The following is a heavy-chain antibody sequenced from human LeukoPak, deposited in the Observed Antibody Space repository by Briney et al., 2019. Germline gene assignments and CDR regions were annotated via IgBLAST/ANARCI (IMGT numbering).Heavy chain of an antibody. Sequence: GGSLRLSCAASGFTVSSNYMTWVRQAPGKGLEWVSLIYSGGSTYYADSVKGRLTISRDDSKNTLYLQMNSLRAEDTAVYYCAREASGYSGPTRVDAFDIWGRGTMVTVSS. V-gene: IGHV3-53*01. J-gene: IGHJ3*02. CDR3: AREASGYSGPTRVDAFDI. CDR2: IYSGGST. D-gene: IGHD1-26*01. CDR1: GFTVSSNY.